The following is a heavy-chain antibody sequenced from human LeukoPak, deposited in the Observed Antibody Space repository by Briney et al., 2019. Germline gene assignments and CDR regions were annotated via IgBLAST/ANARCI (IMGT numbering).Heavy chain of an antibody. J-gene: IGHJ3*02. CDR2: IYYSGST. V-gene: IGHV4-59*01. CDR3: AGRLWRRDGYNLSAFDI. Sequence: PSETLFLTCTVSGGSISSYYWNRIRQPPGKGLEWIGYIYYSGSTNYNPSLKSRVTISVDTSKNQFSLKLGSVTAADTAVYYCAGRLWRRDGYNLSAFDIWGQGTMVTVSS. D-gene: IGHD5-24*01. CDR1: GGSISSYY.